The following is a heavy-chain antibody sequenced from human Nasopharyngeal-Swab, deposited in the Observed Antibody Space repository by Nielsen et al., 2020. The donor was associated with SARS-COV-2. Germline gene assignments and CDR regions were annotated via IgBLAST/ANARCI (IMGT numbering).Heavy chain of an antibody. Sequence: GESLKISCAASGFTFSSYDMHWVRQATGKGLEWVSAIGTAGDTYYPGSVKGRFTISRENAKNSLYLQMNSLRAGDTAVYYCARDRVDSSSWGYYYYGMDVWAQGTTVTVSS. CDR3: ARDRVDSSSWGYYYYGMDV. CDR1: GFTFSSYD. D-gene: IGHD6-13*01. CDR2: IGTAGDT. V-gene: IGHV3-13*01. J-gene: IGHJ6*02.